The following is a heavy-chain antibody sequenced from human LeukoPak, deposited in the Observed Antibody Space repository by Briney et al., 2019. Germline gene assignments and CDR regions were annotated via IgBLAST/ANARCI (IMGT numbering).Heavy chain of an antibody. D-gene: IGHD3-9*01. V-gene: IGHV2-70*04. CDR3: ARMPLSGKGLDY. CDR1: GFALSTTGMR. Sequence: SGPTLVNPTQTLTLTCTFFGFALSTTGMRVSWIRQPPGKALEWPARIDWANDKFYSTSLKTKRTISKDTTKNQVVLTMTTMDPVDTATYYCARMPLSGKGLDYWGQGTLVTVSS. CDR2: IDWANDK. J-gene: IGHJ4*02.